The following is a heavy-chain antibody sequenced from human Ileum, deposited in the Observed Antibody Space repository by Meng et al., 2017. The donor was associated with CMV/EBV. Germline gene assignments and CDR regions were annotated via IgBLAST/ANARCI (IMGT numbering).Heavy chain of an antibody. Sequence: HGPRKESGPGLVKTSETLSLTCYCSGGSISNSYWSWIRQPAGKGLEWIAHIYTSGTTNYNPSLKSRVTMSVDTSRNQFSLKLTSVTAADTAVYYCARNYGSGNWNFFHYWGQGTLVTVSS. CDR1: GGSISNSY. D-gene: IGHD3-10*01. CDR3: ARNYGSGNWNFFHY. V-gene: IGHV4-4*07. J-gene: IGHJ4*02. CDR2: IYTSGTT.